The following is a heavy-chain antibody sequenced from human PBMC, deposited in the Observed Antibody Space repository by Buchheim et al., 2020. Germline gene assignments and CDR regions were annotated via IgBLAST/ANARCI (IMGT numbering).Heavy chain of an antibody. CDR1: GFTFSSSG. V-gene: IGHV3-30*18. D-gene: IGHD6-19*01. J-gene: IGHJ4*02. CDR3: AEDLGSSGWLFDY. Sequence: QVQLVESGGGVVQPGRSLRLSCAASGFTFSSSGMHWVRQAPGKGLEWVAIISYDGSVTYYADSLKGRFAVSRDNSKNTLYLQMNSLRPEDTAVYYWAEDLGSSGWLFDYWGQGTL. CDR2: ISYDGSVT.